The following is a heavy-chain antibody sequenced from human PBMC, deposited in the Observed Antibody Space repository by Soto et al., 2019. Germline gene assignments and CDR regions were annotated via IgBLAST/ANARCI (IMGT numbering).Heavy chain of an antibody. CDR1: GFTFSSYS. V-gene: IGHV3-21*01. CDR3: ARGTAALVNYFDY. D-gene: IGHD6-13*01. CDR2: ISSSSTYI. J-gene: IGHJ4*02. Sequence: GGSLRLSCAASGFTFSSYSMNWVRQAPGKGLEWVSSISSSSTYIYYADSVKGRFTISRDNAKNSLYLQVNSLRAEDTAVYYCARGTAALVNYFDYCGQGTLVTVSS.